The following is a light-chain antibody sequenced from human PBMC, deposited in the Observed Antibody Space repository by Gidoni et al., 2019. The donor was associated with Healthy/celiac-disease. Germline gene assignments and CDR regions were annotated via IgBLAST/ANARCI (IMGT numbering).Light chain of an antibody. J-gene: IGKJ4*01. CDR1: QSVSSSY. Sequence: ELALTQSPGTLSLSPGERATLSCRASQSVSSSYLAWYQQKPGQAPRLLIYGASSRATCIPDRFSGSGSGTDFTLTISRLEPEDFAVYYCQQYGSSTLTFGGGTKVEIK. CDR2: GAS. CDR3: QQYGSSTLT. V-gene: IGKV3-20*01.